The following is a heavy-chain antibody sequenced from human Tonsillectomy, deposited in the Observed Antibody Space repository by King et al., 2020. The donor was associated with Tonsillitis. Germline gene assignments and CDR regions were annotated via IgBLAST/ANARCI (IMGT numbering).Heavy chain of an antibody. CDR3: ARGGDVLRYFDWLPAHLFDY. CDR2: INPNSGGT. J-gene: IGHJ4*02. D-gene: IGHD3-9*01. CDR1: GYTFTGYY. Sequence: VQLVESGAEVKKPGASVKVSCKASGYTFTGYYMHWVRQAPGQGLEWMGWINPNSGGTNYAQKFQGRVTMTRDTSISTAYMELSRLRSDDTAVYYCARGGDVLRYFDWLPAHLFDYWGQGTLVTVSS. V-gene: IGHV1-2*02.